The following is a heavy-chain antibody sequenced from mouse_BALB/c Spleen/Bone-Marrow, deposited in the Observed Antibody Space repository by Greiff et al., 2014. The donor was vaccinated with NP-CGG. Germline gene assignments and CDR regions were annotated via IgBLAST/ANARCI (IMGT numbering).Heavy chain of an antibody. Sequence: LSLTCTVTGYSITSDYAWTWIRQFPGNKLEWMGYISYSGSTGYNPSLQSRISITRDTSKNQVFMQLNSVTTEDTATDYCAIKPYYSRFAYRGQGTLVSGSA. CDR3: AIKPYYSRFAY. CDR2: ISYSGST. V-gene: IGHV3-2*02. J-gene: IGHJ3*01. D-gene: IGHD1-1*02. CDR1: GYSITSDYA.